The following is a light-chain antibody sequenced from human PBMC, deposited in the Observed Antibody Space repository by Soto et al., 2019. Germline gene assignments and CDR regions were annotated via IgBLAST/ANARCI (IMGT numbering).Light chain of an antibody. V-gene: IGKV1-5*03. Sequence: DIQMTHSPSTLSGSLGDRVTITCRASQTISIWLAWYQQKPGKAPKLLIYKASTLKSGVPSRFSGSGSGTEFTLTISSLQSEDFAVYYCLHYNNGPRFGQGTKVDIK. CDR3: LHYNNGPR. CDR1: QTISIW. J-gene: IGKJ1*01. CDR2: KAS.